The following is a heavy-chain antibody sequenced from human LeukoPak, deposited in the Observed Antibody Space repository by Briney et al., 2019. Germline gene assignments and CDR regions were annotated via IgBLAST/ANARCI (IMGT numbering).Heavy chain of an antibody. D-gene: IGHD3-9*01. CDR2: IHRDGRT. J-gene: IGHJ4*02. V-gene: IGHV4-4*02. Sequence: SETLSLTCGVSGVSLTTTEWWIWVRQPPGQGLEWIGEIHRDGRTKYNPSLKSRVTMSIDHPKNQFSLKVTSVTAADTAMYYCGKTDIFFNPIDYWGPGSLVIVSS. CDR1: GVSLTTTEW. CDR3: GKTDIFFNPIDY.